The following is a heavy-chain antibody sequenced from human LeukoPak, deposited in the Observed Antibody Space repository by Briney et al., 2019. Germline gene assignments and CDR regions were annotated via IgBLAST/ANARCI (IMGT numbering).Heavy chain of an antibody. V-gene: IGHV3-11*01. CDR1: GFTFSDYY. CDR3: ARGVSEGIAVAGLDY. J-gene: IGHJ4*02. D-gene: IGHD6-19*01. CDR2: ISSSGSTI. Sequence: PGGSLRLSCAASGFTFSDYYMSWIRQAPGKGLEWVSYISSSGSTIYYADSVKGRFTISRDNAKNSLYLQMNSLRAEDTALYYCARGVSEGIAVAGLDYWGQGTLVTVSS.